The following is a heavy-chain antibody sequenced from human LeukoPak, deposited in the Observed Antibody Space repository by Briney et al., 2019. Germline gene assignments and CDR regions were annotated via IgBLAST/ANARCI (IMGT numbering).Heavy chain of an antibody. CDR3: ARQGVLRYYYYYMDV. CDR1: GGSISSYY. D-gene: IGHD3-9*01. J-gene: IGHJ6*03. V-gene: IGHV4-59*01. Sequence: SETLSLTCTVSGGSISSYYWSWIRQPPGKGLEWIGYIYYSGSTYYNPSLKSRVTISVDTSKNQVSLKLSSVTAADTAVYYCARQGVLRYYYYYMDVWGKGTTVTISS. CDR2: IYYSGST.